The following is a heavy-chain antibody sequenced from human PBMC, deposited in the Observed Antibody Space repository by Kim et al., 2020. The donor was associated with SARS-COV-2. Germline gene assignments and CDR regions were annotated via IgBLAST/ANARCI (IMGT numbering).Heavy chain of an antibody. CDR2: INQHGSEK. CDR1: GFTFSNHW. J-gene: IGHJ6*02. D-gene: IGHD3-10*01. Sequence: GGSLRLSCAASGFTFSNHWMTWVRQAPGKGPEWVATINQHGSEKYNVASVGGRLTISREDAKNALYLQMNSQRAEDTATYYCASNKAMDVWGQGTTVTVSS. CDR3: ASNKAMDV. V-gene: IGHV3-7*03.